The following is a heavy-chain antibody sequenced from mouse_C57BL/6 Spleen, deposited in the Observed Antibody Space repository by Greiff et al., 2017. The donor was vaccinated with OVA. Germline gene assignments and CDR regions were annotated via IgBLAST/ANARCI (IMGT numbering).Heavy chain of an antibody. D-gene: IGHD3-2*02. CDR3: ARKGTAQPHFDY. J-gene: IGHJ2*01. CDR2: IYPGSGST. Sequence: QVQLQQPGAELVKPGASVKMSCKASGYTFTSYWITWVKQRPGQGLEWIGDIYPGSGSTNYNEKFKSKATLTVDTSSSTAYMQLSSLTSEDSAVYYCARKGTAQPHFDYWGQGTTLTVSS. V-gene: IGHV1-55*01. CDR1: GYTFTSYW.